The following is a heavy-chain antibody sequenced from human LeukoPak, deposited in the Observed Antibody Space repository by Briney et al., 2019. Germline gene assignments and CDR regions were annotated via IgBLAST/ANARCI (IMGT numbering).Heavy chain of an antibody. CDR1: GFTFSSYA. D-gene: IGHD6-19*01. CDR2: ISGSGGST. CDR3: ARGRLLYSSGWYGVNY. V-gene: IGHV3-23*01. J-gene: IGHJ4*02. Sequence: GSLRLSCAASGFTFSSYAMSWVRQAPGKGLEWVSAISGSGGSTYYADSVKGRFTISRDNSKNTLYLQMNSLRAEDTAVYYCARGRLLYSSGWYGVNYWGQGTLVTVSS.